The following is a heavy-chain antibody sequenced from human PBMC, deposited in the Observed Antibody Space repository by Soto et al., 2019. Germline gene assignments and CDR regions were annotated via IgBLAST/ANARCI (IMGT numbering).Heavy chain of an antibody. V-gene: IGHV4-31*03. J-gene: IGHJ4*02. Sequence: QVQLQESGPGLVKPSETLSLTCTVSNGSISSGGYYWSWIRQHPGKGLEWLGYVYYSGSTYYNPSLKSRVTISVDTSKNQFSVKLSSVTAADTAVYYCARDRSYYGSGRLDYWGQGTLVTVSS. CDR1: NGSISSGGYY. CDR2: VYYSGST. D-gene: IGHD3-10*01. CDR3: ARDRSYYGSGRLDY.